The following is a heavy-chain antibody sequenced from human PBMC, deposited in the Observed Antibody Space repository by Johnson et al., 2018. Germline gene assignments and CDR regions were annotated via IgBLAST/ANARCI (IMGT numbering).Heavy chain of an antibody. V-gene: IGHV3-33*01. CDR3: TTDFGIMVYADDAFDI. Sequence: VQLLESGGGVVQPGRSLRLSCAASGFTFSSYGMHWVRQAPGKGLEWVAVIWYDGSNKYYADSVKGRFTISRDNSKNTLYLQMNSLRAEDTAVYYFTTDFGIMVYADDAFDIWGQGTMVTVSS. CDR2: IWYDGSNK. D-gene: IGHD2-8*01. J-gene: IGHJ3*02. CDR1: GFTFSSYG.